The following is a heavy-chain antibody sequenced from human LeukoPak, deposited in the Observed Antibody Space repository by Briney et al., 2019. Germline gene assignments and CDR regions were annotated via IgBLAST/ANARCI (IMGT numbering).Heavy chain of an antibody. D-gene: IGHD3-3*01. CDR2: INHSGST. Sequence: SETLSLTCAVYGGSFSGYYWSWIRQPPGKGLEWIGEINHSGSTNYNPSLKSRVTISVDTSKNQFSLKLSSVTAADTAVYYCARHYTGFTITTGPNWFDPWGQGTLVTVSS. CDR3: ARHYTGFTITTGPNWFDP. J-gene: IGHJ5*02. CDR1: GGSFSGYY. V-gene: IGHV4-34*01.